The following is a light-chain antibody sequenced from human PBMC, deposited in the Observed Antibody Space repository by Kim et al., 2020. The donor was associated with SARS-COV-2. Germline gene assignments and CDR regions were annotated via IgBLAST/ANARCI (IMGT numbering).Light chain of an antibody. CDR2: VDSDGSH. V-gene: IGLV4-69*01. CDR3: QTWDTGIRV. J-gene: IGLJ3*02. CDR1: SGHSTYA. Sequence: QPVLTQSPSASASLGASVKLTCTLSSGHSTYAIAWHQQQPEKGPRYLMKVDSDGSHNKGDGIPDRFSGSSSGAERYLTISSLQSEDEADYYCQTWDTGIRVFGGGTKVTFL.